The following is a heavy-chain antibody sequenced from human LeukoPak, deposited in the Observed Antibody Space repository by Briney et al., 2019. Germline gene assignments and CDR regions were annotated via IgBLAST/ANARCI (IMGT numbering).Heavy chain of an antibody. CDR2: ISGSGGST. Sequence: PRGSLRLSCAASGFTFSSYAMSWARQAPGKGLEWVAAISGSGGSTHYADSVKGRFTISRDNSKNTLYLQMNSLRAEHTAVYYCAKGRPMIVVVIGIDYWGQRTLVTVSS. CDR3: AKGRPMIVVVIGIDY. D-gene: IGHD3-22*01. J-gene: IGHJ4*02. V-gene: IGHV3-23*01. CDR1: GFTFSSYA.